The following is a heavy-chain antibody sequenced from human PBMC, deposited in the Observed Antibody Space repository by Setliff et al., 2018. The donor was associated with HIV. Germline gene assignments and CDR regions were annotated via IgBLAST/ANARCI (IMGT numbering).Heavy chain of an antibody. CDR2: IYPGDSET. J-gene: IGHJ5*02. CDR1: GYRFTSHW. Sequence: GESLKISCEGSGYRFTSHWIAWVRQMPGKGLEWMGIIYPGDSETKYSPTFQGQVTLSADQTVSTAYLQWSSLKPSDTAMYYCVRPLGRSSSQGWFDPWGQGTLVTSPQ. V-gene: IGHV5-51*01. CDR3: VRPLGRSSSQGWFDP. D-gene: IGHD6-6*01.